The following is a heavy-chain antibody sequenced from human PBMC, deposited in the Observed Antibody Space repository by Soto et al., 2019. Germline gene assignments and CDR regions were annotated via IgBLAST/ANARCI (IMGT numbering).Heavy chain of an antibody. CDR1: GGTFSSYT. Sequence: QVQLVQSGAEVKKPGSSVKVSCKASGGTFSSYTISWVRQAPGQGLEWMGRIIPILGIANYAQKFQGRVTITADKSTSTAYMELSSLRSEDTAVYYCASSSLGNCSGGSCYSGGPWGQGTLVTVSS. CDR3: ASSSLGNCSGGSCYSGGP. J-gene: IGHJ5*02. D-gene: IGHD2-15*01. CDR2: IIPILGIA. V-gene: IGHV1-69*02.